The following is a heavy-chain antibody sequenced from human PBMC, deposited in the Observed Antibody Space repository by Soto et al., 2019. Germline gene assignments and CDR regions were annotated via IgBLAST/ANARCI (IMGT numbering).Heavy chain of an antibody. J-gene: IGHJ6*02. CDR2: LNGDGSTT. CDR1: GFTFSIYW. D-gene: IGHD2-15*01. CDR3: ARSGGGPPNSYYYGQDV. V-gene: IGHV3-74*01. Sequence: GSLRLSCAASGFTFSIYWMHWVRQAPGKGLMWVSRLNGDGSTTNYADSVEGRFTISRDNAKNTLYLQMNSLRAEDTSVYFCARSGGGPPNSYYYGQDVWGQGTTVTVSS.